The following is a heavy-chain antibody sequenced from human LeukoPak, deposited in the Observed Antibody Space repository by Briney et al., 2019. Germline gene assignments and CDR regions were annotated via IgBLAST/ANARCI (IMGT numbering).Heavy chain of an antibody. J-gene: IGHJ6*02. CDR1: GFSFSSYS. CDR2: ISSRSYYI. CDR3: ARVHDGSGSHGMDV. D-gene: IGHD3-10*01. V-gene: IGHV3-21*01. Sequence: PGGSLRLSCAASGFSFSSYSMNWVRQAPGKGLEWVASISSRSYYIYYADSVEGRFTVSRDNAKNSLYLQMNSLRPEDTAVYYCARVHDGSGSHGMDVWGQGTTLTVSS.